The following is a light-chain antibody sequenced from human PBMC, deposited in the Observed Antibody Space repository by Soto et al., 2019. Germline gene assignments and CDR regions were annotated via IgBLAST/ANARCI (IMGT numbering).Light chain of an antibody. CDR2: EVS. CDR1: RTDVGGYNF. V-gene: IGLV2-14*01. Sequence: QSALTQPACVSLSPGQSITISCTGTRTDVGGYNFVSLYQQHPGKAPKLIIYEVSNRPSGVSNRFSGSKSDNTASLTISGLQAEDEADYYCCSYVSSKTYVFGTGTKVTVL. CDR3: CSYVSSKTYV. J-gene: IGLJ1*01.